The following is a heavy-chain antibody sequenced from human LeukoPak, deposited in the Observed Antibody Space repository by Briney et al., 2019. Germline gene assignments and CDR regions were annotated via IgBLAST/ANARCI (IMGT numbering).Heavy chain of an antibody. D-gene: IGHD1-26*01. V-gene: IGHV3-23*01. J-gene: IGHJ4*02. CDR2: IGDSGGRT. CDR1: GFSFSAFA. CDR3: ARVRGAITYYFDY. Sequence: GGPLRLSCAASGFSFSAFAGGWVRQAPGKGLEWVSVIGDSGGRTHYADSVKGRFTISRDNSKNTLYLQMNILRGEDTAVYYCARVRGAITYYFDYCGQGTLVTVSS.